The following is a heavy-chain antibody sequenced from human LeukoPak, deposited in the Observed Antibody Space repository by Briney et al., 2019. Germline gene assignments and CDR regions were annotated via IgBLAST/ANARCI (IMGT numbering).Heavy chain of an antibody. CDR2: IFWDDDK. V-gene: IGHV2-5*02. CDR1: GFSLSTRGVG. J-gene: IGHJ5*02. D-gene: IGHD4-11*01. CDR3: AHRMTTVTTSVFDP. Sequence: SGHTLVNTTQTPTLTITFSGFSLSTRGVGVGWIRQPPGKDLGWLALIFWDDDKRYSPSLKSRLTITEDTSNLQVVLTMTNMDPVDTGTYFCAHRMTTVTTSVFDPCGQGTLVTVSS.